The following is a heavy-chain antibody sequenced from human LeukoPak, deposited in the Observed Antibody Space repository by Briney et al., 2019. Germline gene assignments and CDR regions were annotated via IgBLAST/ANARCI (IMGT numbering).Heavy chain of an antibody. J-gene: IGHJ4*02. Sequence: PSETLSLTCTVSGGSISSYYWSWIRQPPGKGLEWIGLIYYSGSTNYNPSLKSRVTISVDTSKNQFSLKLNSVTAADTAVYYCARDARPGGFDYWGQGTLVNVSS. V-gene: IGHV4-59*01. CDR1: GGSISSYY. CDR3: ARDARPGGFDY. D-gene: IGHD4-23*01. CDR2: IYYSGST.